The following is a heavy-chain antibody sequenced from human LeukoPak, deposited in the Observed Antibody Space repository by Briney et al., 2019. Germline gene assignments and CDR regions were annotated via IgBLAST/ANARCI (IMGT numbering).Heavy chain of an antibody. CDR1: GLSFSDHY. V-gene: IGHV3-11*04. CDR3: ARYHHYFDY. Sequence: PGGSLRLSCVASGLSFSDHYMSWVRRAPGKGLEWLSYITGSSTIIKYADSVRGRFTISRDNAKNSVYLQMNSLRVDDTAIYYCARYHHYFDYWGQGTLVTVSP. J-gene: IGHJ4*02. CDR2: ITGSSTII.